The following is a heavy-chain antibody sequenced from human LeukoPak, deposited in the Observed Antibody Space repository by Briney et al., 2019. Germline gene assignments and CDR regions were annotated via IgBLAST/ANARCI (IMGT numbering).Heavy chain of an antibody. D-gene: IGHD1-14*01. V-gene: IGHV3-30-3*01. CDR1: GFNFRTYA. Sequence: GGSLRLSCAASGFNFRTYAMHWVRQAPGKGLEWVAVISYDGNNKYYADSVKGQFTISRDNSKNTLYLQMNSLRAEDTAVYYCARAVFEGYYFDYWGQGTLVTVSS. J-gene: IGHJ4*02. CDR3: ARAVFEGYYFDY. CDR2: ISYDGNNK.